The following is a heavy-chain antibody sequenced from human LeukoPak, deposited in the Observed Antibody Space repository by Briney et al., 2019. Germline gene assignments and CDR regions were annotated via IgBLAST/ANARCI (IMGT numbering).Heavy chain of an antibody. CDR1: GVSISNYY. CDR2: IYSSGST. D-gene: IGHD5-24*01. J-gene: IGHJ4*02. Sequence: PSETLSLTCTVSGVSISNYYWSWIRQPPGKGLEWIGYIYSSGSTNYNPSLKSRVTISVDTSKNQFSLKLNSVTAADTAVYYCARARAPGRRYFDYWGQGTLVTVSS. V-gene: IGHV4-59*12. CDR3: ARARAPGRRYFDY.